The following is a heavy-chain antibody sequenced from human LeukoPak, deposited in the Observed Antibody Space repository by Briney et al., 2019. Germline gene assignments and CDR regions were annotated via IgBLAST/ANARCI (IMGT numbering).Heavy chain of an antibody. J-gene: IGHJ6*03. CDR2: IYHNGST. D-gene: IGHD2-15*01. CDR3: AGEGSRGLYMDV. CDR1: GGSISTGNW. V-gene: IGHV4-4*02. Sequence: SGTLSLTCAVSGGSISTGNWWTWVRQSPDKGLEWIGEIYHNGSTNYNPSLKSRVTMSIENSKNHFSLRLTSLTAADTAVYYCAGEGSRGLYMDVWGRGTTITVS.